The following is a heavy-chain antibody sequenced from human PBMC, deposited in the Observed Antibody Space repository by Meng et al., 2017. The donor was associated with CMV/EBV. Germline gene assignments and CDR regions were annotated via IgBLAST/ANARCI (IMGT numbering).Heavy chain of an antibody. CDR2: IYHGGST. CDR3: AREWGGIVVVPAALGIDY. D-gene: IGHD2-2*01. J-gene: IGHJ4*02. CDR1: GYSISSGYY. V-gene: IGHV4-38-2*02. Sequence: SETLSLTCTVSGYSISSGYYWGWIRQPPGKGLEWIGSIYHGGSTYYNPSLKSRVTISVDTAKNQFSLKLSSVTAADTAVYYCAREWGGIVVVPAALGIDYWGQGTLVTVSS.